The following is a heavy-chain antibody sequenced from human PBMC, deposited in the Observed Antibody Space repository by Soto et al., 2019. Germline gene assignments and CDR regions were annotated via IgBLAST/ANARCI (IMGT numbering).Heavy chain of an antibody. CDR2: IYYSGST. J-gene: IGHJ5*02. CDR3: ARLFTVWFDP. CDR1: GGSISSGDYY. D-gene: IGHD4-17*01. Sequence: SETLSLTCTVSGGSISSGDYYWSWIRQPPGKGLEWIGYIYYSGSTYYNPSLKSRVTISVDTSKSQFSLKLSSVTAADTAVYYCARLFTVWFDPWGQGTLVTVSS. V-gene: IGHV4-30-4*01.